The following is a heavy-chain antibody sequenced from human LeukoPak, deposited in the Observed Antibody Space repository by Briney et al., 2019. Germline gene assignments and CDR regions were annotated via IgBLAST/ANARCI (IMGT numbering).Heavy chain of an antibody. Sequence: GGSLKLSCAASGFTFSSSAMSWVRQAPGKGLEWVSGISGSGGSTYYADSVKGRFTISRDNSKNTLYLQMNSLRAEDTAVYYCAKDRRGLANLDYWGQGTLVTVSS. V-gene: IGHV3-23*01. J-gene: IGHJ4*02. CDR1: GFTFSSSA. CDR2: ISGSGGST. CDR3: AKDRRGLANLDY. D-gene: IGHD3-16*01.